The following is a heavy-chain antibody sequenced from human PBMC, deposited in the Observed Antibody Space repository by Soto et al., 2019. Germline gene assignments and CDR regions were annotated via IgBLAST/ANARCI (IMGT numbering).Heavy chain of an antibody. D-gene: IGHD3-10*01. V-gene: IGHV4-59*01. CDR2: IYYSGST. CDR3: ASYGWGRHKGSHFEY. CDR1: GGSISSYY. J-gene: IGHJ4*02. Sequence: SETLSLTCTVSGGSISSYYWSWIRQPPGKGLEWIGYIYYSGSTNYNPSLKSRVTISVDTSKNQFSLKLSSVTAADTAVYYCASYGWGRHKGSHFEYWGQGTLVTVSS.